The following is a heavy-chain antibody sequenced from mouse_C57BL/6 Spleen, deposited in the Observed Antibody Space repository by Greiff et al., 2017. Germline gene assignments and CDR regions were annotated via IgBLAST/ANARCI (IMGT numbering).Heavy chain of an antibody. D-gene: IGHD2-3*01. Sequence: EVQRVESGGGLVKPGGSLKLSCAASGFTFSDYGMHWVRQAPEKGLEWVAYISSGSSTINYADTVKGRFTITRDNAKNTLFLQMTSLRSEDTAMYYCARKDGYYAMDYWGQGTSVTVSS. CDR1: GFTFSDYG. J-gene: IGHJ4*01. CDR2: ISSGSSTI. CDR3: ARKDGYYAMDY. V-gene: IGHV5-17*01.